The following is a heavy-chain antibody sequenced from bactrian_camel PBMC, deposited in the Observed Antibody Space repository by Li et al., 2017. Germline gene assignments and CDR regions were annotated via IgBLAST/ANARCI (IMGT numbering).Heavy chain of an antibody. Sequence: HVQLVESGGGSVQSGGSLRLSCAGSGFSFSNYAMYWVRQAPGKGLEWVSTINSGGETTYYADSVKGRFTISRDNAKTTLFLQLNSLKTEDTAMYYCAKPIWLRGHASPDLYAMDYWGTGTQVTVS. V-gene: IGHV3S1*01. J-gene: IGHJ7*01. CDR1: GFSFSNYA. CDR2: INSGGETT. D-gene: IGHD1*01.